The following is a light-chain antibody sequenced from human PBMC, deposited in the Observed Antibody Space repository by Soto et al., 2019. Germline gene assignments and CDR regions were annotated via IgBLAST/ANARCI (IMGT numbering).Light chain of an antibody. J-gene: IGKJ1*01. V-gene: IGKV1D-12*01. CDR3: QQANSFPRT. CDR1: QAISTW. Sequence: DIQMTQSPSSVSASVGDRVTITCRTSQAISTWLAWYQQNPGKAPKLLLYSASNLQCGVPARFSGSGSGTDFTLTISSLQPEDCATYYCQQANSFPRTFGQGTKVDIK. CDR2: SAS.